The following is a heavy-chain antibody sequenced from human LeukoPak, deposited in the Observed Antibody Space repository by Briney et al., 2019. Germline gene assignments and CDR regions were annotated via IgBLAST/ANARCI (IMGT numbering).Heavy chain of an antibody. J-gene: IGHJ4*02. D-gene: IGHD6-19*01. CDR2: ISSSSSYI. V-gene: IGHV3-21*01. Sequence: GGSLRLSCAASGFTFSSYSMNWVRQAPGKGLEWVSSISSSSSYIYYADSVKGRFTISRDNAKNSLYLQMNSLRAEDTAVYYCARDPSDSIAVAGFDYWGQGTLVTVSS. CDR1: GFTFSSYS. CDR3: ARDPSDSIAVAGFDY.